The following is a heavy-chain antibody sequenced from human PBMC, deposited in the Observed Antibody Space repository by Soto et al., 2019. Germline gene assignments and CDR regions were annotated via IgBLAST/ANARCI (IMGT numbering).Heavy chain of an antibody. CDR3: ARAYLGRLPRRADYYYALDV. Sequence: GGSLRLSCAASGFTFSTYDMHWVRQVPGKGLEWVSAIGSAHDPYYLGSVKGRFTISRENAKNSLYLQMNSLTTGDTAVYYCARAYLGRLPRRADYYYALDVWGQGTTVTVSS. D-gene: IGHD1-26*01. CDR1: GFTFSTYD. CDR2: IGSAHDP. V-gene: IGHV3-13*05. J-gene: IGHJ6*02.